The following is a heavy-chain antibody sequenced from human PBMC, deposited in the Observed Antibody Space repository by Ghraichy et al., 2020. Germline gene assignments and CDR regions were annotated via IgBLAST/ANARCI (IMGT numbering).Heavy chain of an antibody. CDR1: GGSINNYV. J-gene: IGHJ4*02. CDR3: ARGLQDMYSLLQGEDIGDGFYLDY. V-gene: IGHV4-59*01. CDR2: MYYSGGS. D-gene: IGHD2-21*02. Sequence: SQTLSLTCSVSGGSINNYVWSWIRQSPGKGLEWIGYMYYSGGSSYNPSLKSRVTISVDTSKNQFSLNLRSVTAADTAVYYCARGLQDMYSLLQGEDIGDGFYLDYWGQGFLVTVSS.